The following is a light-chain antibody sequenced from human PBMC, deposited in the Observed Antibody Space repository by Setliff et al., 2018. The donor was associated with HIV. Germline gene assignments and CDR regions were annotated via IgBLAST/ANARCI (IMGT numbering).Light chain of an antibody. CDR1: SSDVGGYNY. CDR2: DVT. V-gene: IGLV2-23*02. J-gene: IGLJ1*01. Sequence: QSALTQPASVSGSPGQSITISCTGTSSDVGGYNYVSWYQQHPGKAPKLMIYDVTKRPLGVSDRFSGSKSGNTASLTISGLQADDEADYYCCSYAGSIVPPFGTGTKVTVL. CDR3: CSYAGSIVPP.